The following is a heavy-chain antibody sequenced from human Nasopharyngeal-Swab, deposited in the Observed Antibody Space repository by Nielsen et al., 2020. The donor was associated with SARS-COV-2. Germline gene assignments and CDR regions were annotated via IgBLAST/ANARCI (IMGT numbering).Heavy chain of an antibody. D-gene: IGHD3-3*01. CDR2: ISGSGGST. V-gene: IGHV3-23*01. Sequence: VRQAPGKGLEWVSIISGSGGSTNYADCVKGRFSISRDNSKNTLYLQMNSLRAEDTAVYYCASSHDFWSGSPYYYYYGMDVWGQGTTVTVSS. J-gene: IGHJ6*02. CDR3: ASSHDFWSGSPYYYYYGMDV.